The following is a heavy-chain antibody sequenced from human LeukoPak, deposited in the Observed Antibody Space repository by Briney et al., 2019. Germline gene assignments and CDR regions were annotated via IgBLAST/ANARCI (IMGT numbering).Heavy chain of an antibody. D-gene: IGHD2-2*01. CDR2: IYYSGST. J-gene: IGHJ2*01. Sequence: SETLSLTCTVSGGSISSYYWSWIRQPPGKGLEWIGYIYYSGSTNYNPSLKSRVTISVDTSKNQFSLKLSSVTAADTAVYYCARDVELENCSSTSCQKAMMFDLWGRGTLVTVSS. CDR1: GGSISSYY. V-gene: IGHV4-59*12. CDR3: ARDVELENCSSTSCQKAMMFDL.